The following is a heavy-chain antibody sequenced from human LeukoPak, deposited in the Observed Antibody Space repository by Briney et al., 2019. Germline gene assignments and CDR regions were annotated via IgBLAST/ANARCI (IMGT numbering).Heavy chain of an antibody. CDR1: GFTFSSYS. Sequence: GGSLRLSCAASGFTFSSYSMNWVRQAPGKGLEWVSAISGSGGSTYYADSVKGRFTISRDNSKNPLYLQMNSLRAEDTAVYYCAKDWYCSGGSCYGGEASWGQGTLVTVSS. V-gene: IGHV3-23*01. CDR2: ISGSGGST. J-gene: IGHJ5*02. D-gene: IGHD2-15*01. CDR3: AKDWYCSGGSCYGGEAS.